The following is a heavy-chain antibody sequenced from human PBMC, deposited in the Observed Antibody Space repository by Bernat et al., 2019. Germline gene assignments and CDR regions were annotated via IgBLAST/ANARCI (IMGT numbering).Heavy chain of an antibody. CDR3: ARDVRTIVVVTATPGD. V-gene: IGHV3-53*05. CDR1: GFTVSSNY. Sequence: EVQLVETGGGLIQPGGSLRLSCAASGFTVSSNYMSWVRQAPGKGLEWVSVIYSGGSTYYADSVKGRFTISRDNSKNTLYLQMNSLRAEDTAVYYCARDVRTIVVVTATPGDWGQGTLVTVSS. D-gene: IGHD2-21*02. CDR2: IYSGGST. J-gene: IGHJ4*02.